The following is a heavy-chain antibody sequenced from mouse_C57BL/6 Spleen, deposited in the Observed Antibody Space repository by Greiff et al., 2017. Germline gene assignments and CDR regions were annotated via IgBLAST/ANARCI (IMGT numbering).Heavy chain of an antibody. J-gene: IGHJ4*01. CDR2: IDPENGDT. Sequence: VQLQQSGAELVRPGASVKLSCTASGFNIKDDYMHWVKQRPEQGLEWIGWIDPENGDTEYASKFQGKATITAETSSNTAYLQLSSLTSEDTAVYYCTTGGNAMDYWGQGTSVTVSS. V-gene: IGHV14-4*01. CDR1: GFNIKDDY. CDR3: TTGGNAMDY.